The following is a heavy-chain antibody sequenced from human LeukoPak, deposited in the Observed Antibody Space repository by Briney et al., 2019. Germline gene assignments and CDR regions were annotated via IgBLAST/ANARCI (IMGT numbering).Heavy chain of an antibody. Sequence: SETLSLTCAVYGGSFSGYYWSWIRQPPGKGPEWIGEINHSGRTNYNPPLKSRVTISVDTSKNQFSLKLSSVTAADTAVYYCAREATPDIVVVPAAEYYFDYWGQGTLVTVSS. CDR2: INHSGRT. CDR3: AREATPDIVVVPAAEYYFDY. J-gene: IGHJ4*02. V-gene: IGHV4-34*01. CDR1: GGSFSGYY. D-gene: IGHD2-2*01.